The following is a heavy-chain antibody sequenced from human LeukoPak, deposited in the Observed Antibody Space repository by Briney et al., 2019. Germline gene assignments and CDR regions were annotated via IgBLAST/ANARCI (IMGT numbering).Heavy chain of an antibody. Sequence: SETLSLTCAVYGGSFSGYYWSWIRQPPGKGLEWIGEINRSGSTNYNPSLKSRVTISVDTSKNQFSLKLSSVTAADTAVYYCARVRATDHYSDYWGQGTLVTVSS. D-gene: IGHD4-4*01. J-gene: IGHJ4*02. CDR2: INRSGST. V-gene: IGHV4-34*01. CDR3: ARVRATDHYSDY. CDR1: GGSFSGYY.